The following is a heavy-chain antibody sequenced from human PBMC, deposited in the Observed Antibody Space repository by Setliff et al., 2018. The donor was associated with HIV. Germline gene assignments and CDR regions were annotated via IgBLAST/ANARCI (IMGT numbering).Heavy chain of an antibody. V-gene: IGHV4-59*12. J-gene: IGHJ6*03. CDR1: GGSISSYY. Sequence: PSETLSLTCTVSGGSISSYYWSWIRQPPGKGLEWIGYIYYSGSTNYNPSHKSRVTISVDTSKNQFSLKLSSVTAADTAVYYCARGRKRDGYNFYYYYMDVWDKGTTVTVSS. CDR2: IYYSGST. CDR3: ARGRKRDGYNFYYYYMDV. D-gene: IGHD5-12*01.